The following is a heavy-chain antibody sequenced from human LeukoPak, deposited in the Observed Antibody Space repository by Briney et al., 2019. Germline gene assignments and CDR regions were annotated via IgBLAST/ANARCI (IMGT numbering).Heavy chain of an antibody. Sequence: GASVKVSCKASGYSFVLYGISWVRQAPGEGPEWMGWISGSTGDTNYAQKFQGRVTMTADTSSSTAYMELRSLRLDDMAVYYCARVAGGFNWFDPWGQGTLVTVSS. V-gene: IGHV1-18*03. J-gene: IGHJ5*02. CDR3: ARVAGGFNWFDP. CDR1: GYSFVLYG. D-gene: IGHD4-23*01. CDR2: ISGSTGDT.